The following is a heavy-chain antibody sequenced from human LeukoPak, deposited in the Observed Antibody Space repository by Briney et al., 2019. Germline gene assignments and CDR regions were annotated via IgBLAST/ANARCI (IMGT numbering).Heavy chain of an antibody. Sequence: ASVKVSCKASGYTFTSYDINWVRQATGQGLEWMGWISAYNGNTNYAQKLQGRVTMTTDTSTSTAYMELRSLRSDDTAVYYCARAPPYSSGGDYWGQGTLVTVSS. J-gene: IGHJ4*02. V-gene: IGHV1-18*01. D-gene: IGHD6-19*01. CDR3: ARAPPYSSGGDY. CDR2: ISAYNGNT. CDR1: GYTFTSYD.